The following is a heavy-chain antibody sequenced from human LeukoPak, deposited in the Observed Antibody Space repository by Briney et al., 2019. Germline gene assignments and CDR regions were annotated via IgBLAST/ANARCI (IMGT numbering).Heavy chain of an antibody. Sequence: ASVKVSCKASGYTFTSYGISWVRQAPGQGLEWMGWISAYNGNTNYAQKLQGRVTMTTDTSTSTAYMELRSLRSDDTAVYYCARASSDFWSGYRFDYWGQGTLVTVSS. D-gene: IGHD3-3*01. V-gene: IGHV1-18*01. CDR3: ARASSDFWSGYRFDY. J-gene: IGHJ4*02. CDR1: GYTFTSYG. CDR2: ISAYNGNT.